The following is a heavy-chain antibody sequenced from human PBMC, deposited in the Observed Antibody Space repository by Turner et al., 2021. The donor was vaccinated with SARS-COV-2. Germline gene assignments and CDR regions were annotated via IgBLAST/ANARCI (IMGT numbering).Heavy chain of an antibody. CDR2: IIPILGIA. Sequence: QVQLVQSGAEVQKPGSSVKVSCKASGGTFSSYALSWVRQAPGQGLEWMGRIIPILGIANYAQKFQGRVTITADKSTSTAYMELSSLRSEDTAVYYCARINSGGFDYWGQGTLVTVSS. CDR3: ARINSGGFDY. J-gene: IGHJ4*02. V-gene: IGHV1-69*04. CDR1: GGTFSSYA. D-gene: IGHD3-10*01.